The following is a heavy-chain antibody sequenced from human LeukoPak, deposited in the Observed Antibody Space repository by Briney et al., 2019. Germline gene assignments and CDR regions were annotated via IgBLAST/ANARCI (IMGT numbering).Heavy chain of an antibody. CDR1: GFTFNSYW. J-gene: IGHJ4*02. D-gene: IGHD6-13*01. V-gene: IGHV3-7*01. CDR3: ARGQETSSWINFDY. Sequence: GGSLRLSCAASGFTFNSYWMTWVRQAPGKGLEWVANIKQDGSEKYYVDSVKGRFTISRDNAKNSLYLQMNSLRAEDTAVYYCARGQETSSWINFDYWGQGTLVTVSS. CDR2: IKQDGSEK.